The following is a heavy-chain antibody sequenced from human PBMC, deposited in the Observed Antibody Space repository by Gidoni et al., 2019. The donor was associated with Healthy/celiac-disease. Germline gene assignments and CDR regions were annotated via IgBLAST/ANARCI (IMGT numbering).Heavy chain of an antibody. CDR1: GYTFTSYH. CDR2: INPSGGST. J-gene: IGHJ1*01. D-gene: IGHD3-22*01. Sequence: QVQLVQSGAEVKKPGASVKVSCKASGYTFTSYHMHWVRQAPGQGLEWMGIINPSGGSTSYAQKFQGRVTMTRDTSTSTVYMELSSLRSEDTAVYYCARDGSNYYDSSGYYYEGPQHWGQGTLVTVSS. V-gene: IGHV1-46*01. CDR3: ARDGSNYYDSSGYYYEGPQH.